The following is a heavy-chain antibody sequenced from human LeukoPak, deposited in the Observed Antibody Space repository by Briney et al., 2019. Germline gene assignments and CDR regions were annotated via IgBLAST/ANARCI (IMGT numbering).Heavy chain of an antibody. D-gene: IGHD3-10*01. CDR1: GFTVSSNY. Sequence: GGSLRLSCAASGFTVSSNYMSWLRQAPGKGLEWVSLIYSGGPTYYVDSVKGRFTISRDNSKNTLYLQMNSLRAEDTAVYYCASGEWPLDYWGQGTLVTVSS. CDR3: ASGEWPLDY. J-gene: IGHJ4*02. CDR2: IYSGGPT. V-gene: IGHV3-53*01.